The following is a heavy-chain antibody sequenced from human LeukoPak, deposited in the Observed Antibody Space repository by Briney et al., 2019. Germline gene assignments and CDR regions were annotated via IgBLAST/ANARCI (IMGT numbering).Heavy chain of an antibody. J-gene: IGHJ4*02. CDR2: INHSGST. Sequence: SETLSLTCAVYGGSFSGYYWSWIRQPPGKGLEWIGEINHSGSTNYNPSLKSRVTISVDTSKNQFSLKLSSVTAADTAVYYCARGLSADDFWSGYYPPHYYFDFWGQGTLVTVSS. D-gene: IGHD3-3*01. CDR3: ARGLSADDFWSGYYPPHYYFDF. CDR1: GGSFSGYY. V-gene: IGHV4-34*01.